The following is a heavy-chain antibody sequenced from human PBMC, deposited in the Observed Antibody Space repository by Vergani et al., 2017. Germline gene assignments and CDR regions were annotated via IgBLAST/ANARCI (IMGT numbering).Heavy chain of an antibody. CDR1: GVSVSSTAFY. CDR3: ARGEKRTEWLEH. D-gene: IGHD3/OR15-3a*01. CDR2: IYGSGNI. V-gene: IGHV4-61*02. J-gene: IGHJ5*02. Sequence: QVQLQESGPGLVKPSQTLSLTCSVSGVSVSSTAFYWNWIRQPAGKGLEWSGRIYGSGNINYNPSLESRDKISRDTSKNQCYLKVHSVTPADTAVYYCARGEKRTEWLEHWGKGTQVIVSS.